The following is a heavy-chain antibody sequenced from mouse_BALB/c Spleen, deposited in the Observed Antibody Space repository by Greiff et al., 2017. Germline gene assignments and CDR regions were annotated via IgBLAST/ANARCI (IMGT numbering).Heavy chain of an antibody. CDR1: GYTFTSYY. D-gene: IGHD2-4*01. Sequence: QVQLQQSGAELVKPGASVKLSCKASGYTFTSYYMYWVKQRPGQGLEWIGGINPSNGGTNFNEKFKSKATLTVDKSSSTAYMQLSSLTSEDSAVYDCTRRDYDRVSWFAYWGQGTLVTVSA. V-gene: IGHV1S81*02. CDR2: INPSNGGT. CDR3: TRRDYDRVSWFAY. J-gene: IGHJ3*01.